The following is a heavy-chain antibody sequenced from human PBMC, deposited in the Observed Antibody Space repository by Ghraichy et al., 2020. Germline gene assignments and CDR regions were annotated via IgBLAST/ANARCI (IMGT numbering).Heavy chain of an antibody. D-gene: IGHD5-12*01. Sequence: ASVKVSCKASGYTFTSYGISWVRQAPGQGLEWMGWISAYNGNTNYAQKLQGRVTMTTDTSTSTAYMELRSLRSDEAAVYYCARDGRGYSGYDYYYYYGMDVWGQGTTVTVSS. CDR2: ISAYNGNT. CDR3: ARDGRGYSGYDYYYYYGMDV. CDR1: GYTFTSYG. V-gene: IGHV1-18*04. J-gene: IGHJ6*02.